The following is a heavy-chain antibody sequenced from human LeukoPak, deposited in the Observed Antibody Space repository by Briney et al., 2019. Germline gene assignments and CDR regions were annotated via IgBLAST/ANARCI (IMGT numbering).Heavy chain of an antibody. V-gene: IGHV4-39*01. CDR1: GGCISSTSYY. J-gene: IGHJ5*02. Sequence: WETLSLTCSVSGGCISSTSYYWGWIRQPPGQGLEWIGSINYSGRTYFNPALKNPVPISGNTSTTQSSMKVRSVTAADTAVYYCARHPLTGVTEMLAWFDPWGQGTLVIVSS. D-gene: IGHD2-21*02. CDR3: ARHPLTGVTEMLAWFDP. CDR2: INYSGRT.